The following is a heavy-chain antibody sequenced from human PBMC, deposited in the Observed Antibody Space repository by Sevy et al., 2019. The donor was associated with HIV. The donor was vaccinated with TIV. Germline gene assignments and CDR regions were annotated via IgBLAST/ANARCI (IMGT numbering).Heavy chain of an antibody. J-gene: IGHJ4*02. V-gene: IGHV4-61*01. CDR2: IHYSGST. D-gene: IGHD1-26*01. Sequence: SETLSLTWTVSGSSVSSGSYFWSWIRQPPGKGLEWIGYIHYSGSTNYNPSLKSRVTISVDTSKNQFSLNLSSVTAADTAVYYCARDSGTYPYYFDYWGQGTLVTVSS. CDR3: ARDSGTYPYYFDY. CDR1: GSSVSSGSYF.